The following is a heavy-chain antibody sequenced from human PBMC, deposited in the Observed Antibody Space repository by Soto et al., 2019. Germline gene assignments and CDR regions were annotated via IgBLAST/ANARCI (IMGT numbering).Heavy chain of an antibody. V-gene: IGHV4-31*03. CDR2: LYYSGST. J-gene: IGHJ5*02. D-gene: IGHD3-10*01. CDR3: ARDRPWARGYFAP. CDR1: GGSISSVGYY. Sequence: QVQLQESGPGLVKPSQTLSLTCTVSGGSISSVGYYWSGIRQQPGKGPEWIGYLYYSGSTYYNRSLKSRVSIPVDTSRSQFSLKLTSVTTADTAVYYCARDRPWARGYFAPWGQGTLMTVSS.